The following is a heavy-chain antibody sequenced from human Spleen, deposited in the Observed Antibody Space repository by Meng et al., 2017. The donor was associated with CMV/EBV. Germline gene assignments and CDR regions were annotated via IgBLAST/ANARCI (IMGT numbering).Heavy chain of an antibody. CDR3: ATLWGSGFDYAFDP. CDR1: GASISGYY. CDR2: IYYNEYT. V-gene: IGHV4-59*01. Sequence: GSLRLSCTVSGASISGYYWSWIRQPPGKGLEWIGYIYYNEYTKYNPSLKSRVTISADTSKNQFSLNLTSVTAADTAVYYCATLWGSGFDYAFDPWGQGALVTVSS. J-gene: IGHJ5*02. D-gene: IGHD5-12*01.